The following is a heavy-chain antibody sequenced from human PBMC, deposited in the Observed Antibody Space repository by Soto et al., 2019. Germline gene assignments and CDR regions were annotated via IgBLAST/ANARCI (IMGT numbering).Heavy chain of an antibody. Sequence: ASVKVSCKASGYTFTSYYMHWVRQAPGQGLEWMGWINPNSGGTNYAQKFQGWVTMTRDTSISTAYMELSRLRSDDTAVYYCARDVVVVAATKYYYYYGMDVWGQGTTVTVSS. D-gene: IGHD2-15*01. CDR3: ARDVVVVAATKYYYYYGMDV. V-gene: IGHV1-2*04. J-gene: IGHJ6*02. CDR2: INPNSGGT. CDR1: GYTFTSYY.